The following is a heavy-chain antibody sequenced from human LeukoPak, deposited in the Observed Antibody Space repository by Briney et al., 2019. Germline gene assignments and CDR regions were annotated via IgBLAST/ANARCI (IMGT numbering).Heavy chain of an antibody. Sequence: GGSLRLSCAASGFTVSSNYMSWVRQAPGKGLEWVSVIYSGGSTYYADSVKGRFTISRDNSKNTLYLQMNSLRAEDTAVYYCARRNVGYYYDSSGPRAYGMDVWGQGTTVTVSS. CDR3: ARRNVGYYYDSSGPRAYGMDV. V-gene: IGHV3-66*04. D-gene: IGHD3-22*01. J-gene: IGHJ6*02. CDR1: GFTVSSNY. CDR2: IYSGGST.